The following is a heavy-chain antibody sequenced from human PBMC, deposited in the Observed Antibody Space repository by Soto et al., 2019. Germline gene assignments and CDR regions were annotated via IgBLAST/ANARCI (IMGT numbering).Heavy chain of an antibody. J-gene: IGHJ4*02. D-gene: IGHD3-22*01. Sequence: GGSLRLSCAASGFTFSSYSMNWVRQAPGKGLEWVSSTSSSSSYIYYADSVKGRFTISRDNAKNSLYLQMNSLRAEDTAVYYCARDPSYYDSSGYLNWGQGTLVTVSS. CDR3: ARDPSYYDSSGYLN. V-gene: IGHV3-21*01. CDR1: GFTFSSYS. CDR2: TSSSSSYI.